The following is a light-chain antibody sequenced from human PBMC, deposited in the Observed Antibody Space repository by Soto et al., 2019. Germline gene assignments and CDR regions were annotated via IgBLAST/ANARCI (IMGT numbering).Light chain of an antibody. CDR2: GAS. J-gene: IGKJ1*01. Sequence: EIVLTQSPGTLSLSPWERATLSCRASQSVGSSYLAWYQQKPGQAPRLLIYGASSRATGIPDRFSGGGSGTDFTLTISRLEPEDFAVYYCHQYGSSRTFGQGTKVDIK. CDR3: HQYGSSRT. V-gene: IGKV3-20*01. CDR1: QSVGSSY.